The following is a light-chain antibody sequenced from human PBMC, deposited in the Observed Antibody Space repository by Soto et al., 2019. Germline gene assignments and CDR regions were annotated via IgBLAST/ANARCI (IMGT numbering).Light chain of an antibody. CDR2: GAS. CDR1: QSVSSSY. CDR3: HRYGSSLST. J-gene: IGKJ3*01. V-gene: IGKV3-20*01. Sequence: EIVLTQSPGTLSLSPGERDTLSCRASQSVSSSYLAWSQQKPGQAPRLLIYGASSRATGIPDWFRGSGSGTDFTLPLSRLQPEDYAVYYCHRYGSSLSTFGPGNKVDI.